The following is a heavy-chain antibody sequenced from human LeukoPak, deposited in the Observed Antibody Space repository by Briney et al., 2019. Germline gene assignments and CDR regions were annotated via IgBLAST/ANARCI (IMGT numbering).Heavy chain of an antibody. D-gene: IGHD2-15*01. CDR2: INHSGST. Sequence: SETLSLTCAVYGGSFSGYYWSWIRQPPGKGLEWIGEINHSGSTNYNPSLKSRVTISVDTSKNQFSLKLSSVTAADTAVYYCAGAPIYCSGGSCYSGAFDIWGQGTMVTASS. CDR1: GGSFSGYY. V-gene: IGHV4-34*01. J-gene: IGHJ3*02. CDR3: AGAPIYCSGGSCYSGAFDI.